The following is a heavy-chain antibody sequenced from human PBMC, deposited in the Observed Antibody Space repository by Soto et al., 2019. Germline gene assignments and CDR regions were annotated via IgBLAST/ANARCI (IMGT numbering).Heavy chain of an antibody. CDR3: AVAYCGGDCYPLNYGMDV. D-gene: IGHD2-21*02. CDR2: INSDGSST. Sequence: GGSLRLSCAASGFTFSSYWMHWVRQAPGKGLVWVSRINSDGSSTSYADSVKGRFTISRDNAKNTLYLQMNSLRAEDTAVYYCAVAYCGGDCYPLNYGMDVWGQGTTVTSP. CDR1: GFTFSSYW. J-gene: IGHJ6*02. V-gene: IGHV3-74*01.